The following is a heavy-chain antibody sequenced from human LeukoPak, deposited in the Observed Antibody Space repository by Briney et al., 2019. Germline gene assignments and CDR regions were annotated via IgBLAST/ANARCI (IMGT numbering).Heavy chain of an antibody. CDR1: GYTFSSYG. V-gene: IGHV1-18*01. CDR2: ISGYNGKT. Sequence: ASVKVSCKTFGYTFSSYGIAWVRQAPGQGLEWMGWISGYNGKTNYAENLQGRVTMTTDTSTNTGYMELRSLRSDDTAVYYCAREGALHDTGDHYLSWFDPWGQGTLVTVST. J-gene: IGHJ5*02. CDR3: AREGALHDTGDHYLSWFDP. D-gene: IGHD2-8*02.